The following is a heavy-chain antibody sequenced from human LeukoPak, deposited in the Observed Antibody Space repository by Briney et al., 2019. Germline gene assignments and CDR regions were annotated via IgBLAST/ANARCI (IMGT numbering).Heavy chain of an antibody. CDR1: GFTFSSYS. J-gene: IGHJ4*02. V-gene: IGHV3-21*01. CDR3: ARETIAAEGFDY. Sequence: GGSLRLSCAASGFTFSSYSMNWVRQAPGKGLEWVSSISSSSSYIYYADSVKGRFTISRDNAKNSLYLQMNSLRAEDTAVYYCARETIAAEGFDYWGQGTLVTVSS. CDR2: ISSSSSYI. D-gene: IGHD6-6*01.